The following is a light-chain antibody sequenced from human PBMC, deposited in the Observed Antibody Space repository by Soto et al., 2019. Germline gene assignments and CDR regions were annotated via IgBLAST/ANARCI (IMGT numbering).Light chain of an antibody. CDR2: DAS. CDR1: QSVSSY. CDR3: QQRSNWPMT. V-gene: IGKV3-11*01. J-gene: IGKJ3*01. Sequence: EIVLTQSQGTLSFSPGERATLSCRASQSVSSYLAWYQQKPGQAPRLLIYDASNRATGIPVRFSGSGSGTDFTLTISSLEPEDFAVYYCQQRSNWPMTFGPGTKVDIK.